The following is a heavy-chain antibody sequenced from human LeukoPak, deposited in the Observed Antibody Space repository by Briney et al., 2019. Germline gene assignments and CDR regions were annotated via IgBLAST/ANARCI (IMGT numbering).Heavy chain of an antibody. CDR3: ARGTGWPQFDY. J-gene: IGHJ4*02. CDR1: GNSVSRDSVA. CDR2: TYYKSAWYS. V-gene: IGHV6-1*01. Sequence: SQTLSLTCVISGNSVSRDSVAWNWIRQSPSRGLEWLGRTYYKSAWYSDYAVSVKGRITINPDTSKNQFSLQLNSVTPEDTAVYYCARGTGWPQFDYWGQGTLVTVSS. D-gene: IGHD6-19*01.